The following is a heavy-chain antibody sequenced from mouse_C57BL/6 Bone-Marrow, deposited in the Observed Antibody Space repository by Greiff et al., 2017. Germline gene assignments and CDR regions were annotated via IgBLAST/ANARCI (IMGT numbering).Heavy chain of an antibody. CDR1: GFTFSSYG. J-gene: IGHJ2*01. V-gene: IGHV5-6*01. CDR3: ADFLDY. Sequence: EVQGVESGGDLVKPGGSLKLSCAASGFTFSSYGMSWVRQTPDKRLEWVATISSGGSYTYYPDSVKGRFTISRDNAKNTLYLQMSSLKSEDTAMYYGADFLDYWGQGTTLTVSS. CDR2: ISSGGSYT.